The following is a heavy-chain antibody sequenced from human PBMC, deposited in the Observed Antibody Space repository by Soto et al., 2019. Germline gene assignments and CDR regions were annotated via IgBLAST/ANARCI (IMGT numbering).Heavy chain of an antibody. CDR3: AQTLGLAVAGPGRFDL. CDR2: IIPIFGTA. J-gene: IGHJ2*01. CDR1: GGTFSTYA. D-gene: IGHD6-19*01. Sequence: QVQLVQSGAAVKKPGSSVKVSCKASGGTFSTYAISWVRQAPGQGLEWMGGIIPIFGTANYAQKFKGRVTITADESTSTAYMELSSLRSEDTAVYYCAQTLGLAVAGPGRFDLLGRGTLVTVSS. V-gene: IGHV1-69*12.